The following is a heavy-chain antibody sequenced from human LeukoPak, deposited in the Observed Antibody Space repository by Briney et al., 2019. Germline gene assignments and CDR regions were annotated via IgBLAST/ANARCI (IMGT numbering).Heavy chain of an antibody. D-gene: IGHD4-23*01. V-gene: IGHV1-58*02. CDR2: IGVGGGNT. CDR3: AAEIYGANSDCCTFDF. CDR1: GFTFSNSA. J-gene: IGHJ3*01. Sequence: SVKVSFKASGFTFSNSAIQWVRQARGQHLEWIGWIGVGGGNTNYAQRFQDRVTITRDMSTSTAYMGLSSLRSEDTAVYYCAAEIYGANSDCCTFDFWGPGTPVTVSS.